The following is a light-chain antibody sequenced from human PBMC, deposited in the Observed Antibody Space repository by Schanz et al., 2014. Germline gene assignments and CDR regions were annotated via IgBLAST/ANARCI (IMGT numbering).Light chain of an antibody. CDR3: CSYAGDTPHVA. V-gene: IGLV2-8*01. CDR2: DVT. J-gene: IGLJ2*01. CDR1: SSDVGAYNY. Sequence: QSALTQPPSASGSPGQSVTISCTGTSSDVGAYNYVSWYQQHPGKAPKLIISDVTRRPSGVPDRFSGSKSDNTASLTISGLQTEDEADYYCCSYAGDTPHVALGGGTKLTVL.